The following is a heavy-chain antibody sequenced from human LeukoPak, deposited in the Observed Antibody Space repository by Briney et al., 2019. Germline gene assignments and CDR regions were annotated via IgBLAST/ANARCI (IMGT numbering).Heavy chain of an antibody. Sequence: GGSLRLSCAASGFTFSSYEMNWVRQAPGKGLEWVSGVNWDDRSTGYADSVKGRFTISRDNAKNSLYLQMNSLRVEDTALYYCARVAGSNNWYFDYWGQGTLVIVSP. CDR3: ARVAGSNNWYFDY. CDR1: GFTFSSYE. V-gene: IGHV3-20*04. J-gene: IGHJ4*02. CDR2: VNWDDRST. D-gene: IGHD1-1*01.